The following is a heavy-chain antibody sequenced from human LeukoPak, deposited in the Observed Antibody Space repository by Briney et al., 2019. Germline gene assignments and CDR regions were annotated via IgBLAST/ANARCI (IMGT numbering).Heavy chain of an antibody. D-gene: IGHD2-15*01. CDR3: ARGDYCSGGSCYLNY. J-gene: IGHJ4*02. V-gene: IGHV4-34*01. Sequence: SETLSLTCAVYGGSFSGYYWSSIRQPPGKGLEWIGEINHSGSTTYNPSLKTRVTISVDTSKNQFSLKVTSVTAADTAVYYCARGDYCSGGSCYLNYWGQGTLVTVSS. CDR1: GGSFSGYY. CDR2: INHSGST.